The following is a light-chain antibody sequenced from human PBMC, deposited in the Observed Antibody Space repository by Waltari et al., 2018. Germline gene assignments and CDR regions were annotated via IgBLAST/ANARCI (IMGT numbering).Light chain of an antibody. CDR1: CSDVGSYNL. Sequence: QSALTQPASVSGSPGQSITISCTGTCSDVGSYNLVSWYQQHPGKAPKLMIYEVSKRPSGVSNRFSGSKSGNTASLTISGLQAEDEADYYCCSYAGSIWVFGGGTKLTVL. J-gene: IGLJ3*02. CDR2: EVS. V-gene: IGLV2-23*02. CDR3: CSYAGSIWV.